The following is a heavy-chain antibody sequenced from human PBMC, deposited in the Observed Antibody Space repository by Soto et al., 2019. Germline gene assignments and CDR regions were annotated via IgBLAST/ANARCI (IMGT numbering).Heavy chain of an antibody. Sequence: ASVKVSCKASGFSFTDFAFHWVRQAPGQRPEWMRRINGNTQYSPKFQDRVTISRDTSATTVYMELNSLRSEDTALYFCARGNFNFFDLWGQGTLVTVSS. D-gene: IGHD1-7*01. CDR1: GFSFTDFA. CDR3: ARGNFNFFDL. CDR2: INGNT. J-gene: IGHJ4*02. V-gene: IGHV1-3*01.